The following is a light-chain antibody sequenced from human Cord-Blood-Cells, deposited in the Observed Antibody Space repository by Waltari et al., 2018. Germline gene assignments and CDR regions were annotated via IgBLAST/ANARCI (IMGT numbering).Light chain of an antibody. CDR3: CSYAGSSTLV. Sequence: QSALTQPASVSGSPGPSITISCTGTSSDVGSYNLVSWYQQHPGKAPKLMIYEGSKRPSGVSNRFSGSKSGNMASLTISGLQAEDEADYYCCSYAGSSTLVFGGGTKLTVL. CDR1: SSDVGSYNL. CDR2: EGS. J-gene: IGLJ3*02. V-gene: IGLV2-23*01.